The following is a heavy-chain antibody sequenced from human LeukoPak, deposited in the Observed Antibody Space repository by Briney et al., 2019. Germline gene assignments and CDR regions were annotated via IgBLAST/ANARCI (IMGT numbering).Heavy chain of an antibody. CDR3: ARCITMVRGARWSPYNWFDP. CDR1: GYTFTGYY. Sequence: GASVKVSCKASGYTFTGYYMHWVRQAPGQGLEWMGWINPNSGGTNYAQKFQGRVTMTRDTSISTAYMELSRLRSDDTAVYYCARCITMVRGARWSPYNWFDPWGQGTLVTVSS. D-gene: IGHD3-10*01. J-gene: IGHJ5*02. CDR2: INPNSGGT. V-gene: IGHV1-2*02.